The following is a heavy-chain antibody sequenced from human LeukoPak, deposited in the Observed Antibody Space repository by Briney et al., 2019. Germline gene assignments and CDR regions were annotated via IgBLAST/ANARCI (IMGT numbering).Heavy chain of an antibody. Sequence: ASVKVSCKASGYTLTSYGISWVRQAPGQGLEWMGWISAYNGNTNYAQKLQGRVTMTTDTSTSTAYMELRSLRSEDTAVYYCARVRSSGWGKGFDYWGQGTLVTVSS. J-gene: IGHJ4*02. D-gene: IGHD6-19*01. CDR1: GYTLTSYG. CDR2: ISAYNGNT. CDR3: ARVRSSGWGKGFDY. V-gene: IGHV1-18*01.